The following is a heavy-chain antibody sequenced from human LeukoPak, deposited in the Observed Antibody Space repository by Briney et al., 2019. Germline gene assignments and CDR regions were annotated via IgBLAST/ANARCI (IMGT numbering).Heavy chain of an antibody. J-gene: IGHJ3*02. D-gene: IGHD2-2*01. CDR3: ARDSNSLCFDI. V-gene: IGHV3-7*01. CDR2: IKQDGSEK. Sequence: GGSLRLSCAASGFTFSSYWMSWVGQAPGKGLEWVANIKQDGSEKYYVDSVKGRFTISRDNAKNSLYLQMNSLRTEDTAVYYCARDSNSLCFDIWGQGTMVTVSS. CDR1: GFTFSSYW.